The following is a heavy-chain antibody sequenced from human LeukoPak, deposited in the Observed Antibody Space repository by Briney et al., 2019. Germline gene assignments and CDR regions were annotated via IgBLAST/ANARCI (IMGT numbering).Heavy chain of an antibody. Sequence: GSLRLSCAASGFTFSSYGMHWVRQAPGKGLEWVAVISYDGSNKYYADSVKGRFTISRDNSKNTLYLQMNSLRAEDTAVYYCAKGGYSGYESDYWGQGTLVTVSS. J-gene: IGHJ4*02. CDR2: ISYDGSNK. CDR1: GFTFSSYG. D-gene: IGHD5-12*01. V-gene: IGHV3-30*18. CDR3: AKGGYSGYESDY.